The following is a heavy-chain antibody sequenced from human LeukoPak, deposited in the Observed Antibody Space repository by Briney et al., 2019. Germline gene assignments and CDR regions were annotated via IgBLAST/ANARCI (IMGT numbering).Heavy chain of an antibody. CDR2: IIPILGIA. Sequence: AASVKVSCKASGYTFSSYGISRVRQAPGQGHEWMGRIIPILGIANYAQKFQGRVTITADKSTSTAYMELSSLRSEDTAVYYCARGSAVADNFWGQGTLVTVSS. J-gene: IGHJ4*02. V-gene: IGHV1-69*04. CDR3: ARGSAVADNF. CDR1: GYTFSSYG. D-gene: IGHD6-19*01.